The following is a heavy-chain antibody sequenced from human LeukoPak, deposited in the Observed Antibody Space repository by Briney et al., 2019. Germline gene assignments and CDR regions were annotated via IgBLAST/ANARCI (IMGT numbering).Heavy chain of an antibody. CDR3: ARDSYSSSWDFNY. V-gene: IGHV3-11*01. CDR1: GFTFSDYY. J-gene: IGHJ4*02. Sequence: PGGSLRLSCAASGFTFSDYYMSWIRQAPGKGLEWVSYISSSGSTIYYADSVKGRFTISRDNAKNSMYLQMNSLSAEDTAVYYCARDSYSSSWDFNYWGQGTLVTVSS. D-gene: IGHD6-13*01. CDR2: ISSSGSTI.